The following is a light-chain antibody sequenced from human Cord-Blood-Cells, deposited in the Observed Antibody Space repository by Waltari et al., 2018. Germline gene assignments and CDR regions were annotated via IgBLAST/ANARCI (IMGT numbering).Light chain of an antibody. CDR2: AAS. Sequence: DIQLTQSPSSLSASVGDRVTITCRASQSISSYLNWYQQKQGKAPKLLIYAASSLQSGVPSRFSGSGSGTDFTLTISSLQPEDFATYYCQQSYSTPCTFGPGTKVDIK. J-gene: IGKJ3*01. V-gene: IGKV1-39*01. CDR1: QSISSY. CDR3: QQSYSTPCT.